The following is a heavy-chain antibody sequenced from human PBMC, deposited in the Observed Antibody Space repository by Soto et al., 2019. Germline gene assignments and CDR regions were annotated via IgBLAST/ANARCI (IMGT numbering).Heavy chain of an antibody. CDR3: ARGCGLVS. CDR1: GGSLTSYP. D-gene: IGHD1-26*01. Sequence: QMEQSGAEVRKPGSSVKVSCKPSGGSLTSYPMAWVRQAPGQGFEWMGGIIPIHGTTEYAQKFQGRVTITADESTKRATLEMTGLTSEDTAVYYCARGCGLVSWGQGTLVTVSS. J-gene: IGHJ4*02. V-gene: IGHV1-69*01. CDR2: IIPIHGTT.